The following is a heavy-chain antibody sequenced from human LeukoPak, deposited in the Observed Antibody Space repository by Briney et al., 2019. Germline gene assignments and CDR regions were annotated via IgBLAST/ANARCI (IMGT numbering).Heavy chain of an antibody. Sequence: SETLSLTSAVYGGSFSGFYWSWIRQPPGKGLEWIGEINHSGSTNYNPSLKSRVTISVDTSKQQFSLKLSSVTAADTAVYYCARERNLEIAVVGTIFDYWGQGTLVTVSS. D-gene: IGHD6-19*01. CDR2: INHSGST. CDR3: ARERNLEIAVVGTIFDY. V-gene: IGHV4-34*01. J-gene: IGHJ4*02. CDR1: GGSFSGFY.